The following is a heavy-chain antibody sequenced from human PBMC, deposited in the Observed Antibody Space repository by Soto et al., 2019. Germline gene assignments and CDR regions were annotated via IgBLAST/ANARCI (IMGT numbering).Heavy chain of an antibody. V-gene: IGHV5-10-1*01. CDR3: ARHYIGSYGMDV. CDR1: GYSFTSYW. D-gene: IGHD3-10*01. CDR2: IDPSDSYT. J-gene: IGHJ6*02. Sequence: PGESLKISCKGSGYSFTSYWISWVRQMPGKGLEWVGRIDPSDSYTNYSPSFQGHVTISADKSISTAYLQWSSLKASDTAMYYCARHYIGSYGMDVWGQGTTVTVSS.